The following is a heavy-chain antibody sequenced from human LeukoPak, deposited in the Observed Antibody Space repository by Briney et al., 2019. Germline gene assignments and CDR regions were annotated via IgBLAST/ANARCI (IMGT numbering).Heavy chain of an antibody. CDR1: GGSISSSSYY. CDR3: ASFGGNSLFDY. J-gene: IGHJ4*02. CDR2: IYYSGST. D-gene: IGHD4-23*01. V-gene: IGHV4-39*07. Sequence: SETLSLTCTVSGGSISSSSYYWGWIRQPPGKGLEWIGSIYYSGSTYYNPSLKSRVTISVDTSKNQFSLKLSSVTAADTAVYYCASFGGNSLFDYWGQGTLVTVSS.